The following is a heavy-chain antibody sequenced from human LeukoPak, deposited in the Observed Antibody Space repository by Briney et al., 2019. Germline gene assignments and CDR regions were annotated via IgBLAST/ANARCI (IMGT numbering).Heavy chain of an antibody. J-gene: IGHJ4*02. Sequence: GRSLRLSCAASGFTFSSYGMHWVRQAPGKGLEWVANIKQDGSEKYYVDSVKGRFTISRDNAKNSLYLQMNSLRAEDTAVYYCARDRDWYSFDSWGQGTLVTVSS. CDR1: GFTFSSYG. CDR3: ARDRDWYSFDS. CDR2: IKQDGSEK. V-gene: IGHV3-7*03. D-gene: IGHD6-19*01.